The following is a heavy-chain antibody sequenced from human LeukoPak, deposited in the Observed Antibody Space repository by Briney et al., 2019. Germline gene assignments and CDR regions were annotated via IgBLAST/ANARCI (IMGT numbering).Heavy chain of an antibody. J-gene: IGHJ4*02. Sequence: GGSLRLSCAASGFTFSSYSMNWVRQAPGKGLEWVSSISSSSSYIYYADSVKGRFTISRDNAKNSLHLQMTSLRAEDTDVYYCARGITMVRGVIIPEPSTDLDYWGQGTLVTVSS. D-gene: IGHD3-10*01. CDR1: GFTFSSYS. CDR2: ISSSSSYI. V-gene: IGHV3-21*01. CDR3: ARGITMVRGVIIPEPSTDLDY.